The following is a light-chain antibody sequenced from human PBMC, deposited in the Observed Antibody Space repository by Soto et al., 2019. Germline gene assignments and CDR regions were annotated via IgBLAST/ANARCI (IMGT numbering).Light chain of an antibody. CDR3: GAEHGSGSNFV. Sequence: QSVLTQPPSASASLGASVTLTCTLSSGYSNYQVDWYQQRPGKGPRFVMRVGTGGIVGSKGDGIPDRCSGLGSGLNRYLTIENSEEEDESDCHCGAEHGSGSNFVFGGGTKLTVL. CDR1: SGYSNYQ. CDR2: VGTGGIVG. J-gene: IGLJ2*01. V-gene: IGLV9-49*01.